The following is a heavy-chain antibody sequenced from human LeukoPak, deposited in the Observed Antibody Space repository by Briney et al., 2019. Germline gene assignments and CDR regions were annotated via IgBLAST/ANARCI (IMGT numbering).Heavy chain of an antibody. CDR3: ARQGEYFHASTTYRSEFDR. CDR1: GYNFSTHG. D-gene: IGHD1-1*01. J-gene: IGHJ4*02. V-gene: IGHV5-51*01. Sequence: GQSLQISCWASGYNFSTHGIGYVRQRPGKGLEWVGIIDPGDSQTTYSPSFQGQVSISVDKSITTAYLQWSSLKASDTATYFCARQGEYFHASTTYRSEFDRLGRGTLVTVSP. CDR2: IDPGDSQT.